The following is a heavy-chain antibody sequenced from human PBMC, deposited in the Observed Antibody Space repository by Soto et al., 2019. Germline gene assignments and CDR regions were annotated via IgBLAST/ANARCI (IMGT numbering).Heavy chain of an antibody. Sequence: SETLSLTCTVSGGSISSGDYYWSWIRQPPGKGLEWIGYIYYSGSTNYNPSLKSRVTISVDTSKNQFSLKLSSVTAADTAVYYCARDKITGLFDYWGQRTLVIVSS. CDR2: IYYSGST. V-gene: IGHV4-61*08. CDR3: ARDKITGLFDY. CDR1: GGSISSGDYY. D-gene: IGHD2-8*02. J-gene: IGHJ4*02.